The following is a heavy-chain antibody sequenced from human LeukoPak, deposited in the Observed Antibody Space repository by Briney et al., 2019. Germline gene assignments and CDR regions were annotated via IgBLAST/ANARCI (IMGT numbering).Heavy chain of an antibody. V-gene: IGHV3-9*01. J-gene: IGHJ4*02. Sequence: PGGSLRLSCAASGFTFMSHEMNWVRQAPGKGLEWVSGISWNSGSIGYADSVKGRFTISRDNAKNSLYLQMNSLRAEDTALYYCAKGPRGWELLKPHFDYWGQGTLVTVSS. CDR2: ISWNSGSI. D-gene: IGHD1-26*01. CDR3: AKGPRGWELLKPHFDY. CDR1: GFTFMSHE.